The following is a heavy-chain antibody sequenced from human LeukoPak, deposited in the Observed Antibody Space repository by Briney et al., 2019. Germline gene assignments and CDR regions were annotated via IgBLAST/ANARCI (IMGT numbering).Heavy chain of an antibody. CDR3: ARGPPGHDFWSGYDNWFDP. CDR2: IIPFFGTS. D-gene: IGHD3-3*01. J-gene: IGHJ5*02. CDR1: GGTFSSYA. Sequence: ASVKVSCKASGGTFSSYAISWVRQALGQGLEWMGGIIPFFGTSNYSQKFQGRVTITTDESTSTAYMELSSLRSEDTAVYYCARGPPGHDFWSGYDNWFDPWGQGTLVTVSS. V-gene: IGHV1-69*05.